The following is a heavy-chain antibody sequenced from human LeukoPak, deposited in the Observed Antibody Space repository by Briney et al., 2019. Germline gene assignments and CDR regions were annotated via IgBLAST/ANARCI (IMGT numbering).Heavy chain of an antibody. V-gene: IGHV4-59*01. J-gene: IGHJ6*03. CDR1: GGSISSYY. D-gene: IGHD6-13*01. CDR3: ARNRKQQLAPKGYYYYMDV. CDR2: IYYSGST. Sequence: SETLSLTCTVSGGSISSYYWSWIRQPPGKGLEWIGYIYYSGSTNYNPSLKSRVTISVDTSKNQFSLKLSSVTAADTAVYYCARNRKQQLAPKGYYYYMDVWGKGTTVTVSS.